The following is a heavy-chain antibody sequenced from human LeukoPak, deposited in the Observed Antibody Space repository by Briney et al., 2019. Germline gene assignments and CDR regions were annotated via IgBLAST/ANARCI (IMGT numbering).Heavy chain of an antibody. CDR3: ARGGPFQYYYDSSGYSLGS. J-gene: IGHJ5*02. D-gene: IGHD3-22*01. V-gene: IGHV1-8*01. CDR2: MNPNSGNT. Sequence: ASVKVSCKASGYTFTSYDINWARQATGQGLEWTGWMNPNSGNTGYAQKFQGRVTMTRNTSISTAYMELSSLRSEDAAVYYCARGGPFQYYYDSSGYSLGSWGQGTLVTVSS. CDR1: GYTFTSYD.